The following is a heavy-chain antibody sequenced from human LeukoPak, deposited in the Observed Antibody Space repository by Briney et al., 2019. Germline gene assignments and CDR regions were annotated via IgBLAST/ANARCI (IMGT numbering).Heavy chain of an antibody. Sequence: SETLSLTCTVSGDSISRDYSSCIRHPPRKGLEWIGYIYYSGSTNYNPSLKRRVTISVDTSKNHFPLKLSSVTAADTAVYYCARVAINNWFDPWGQGTLVTVSS. V-gene: IGHV4-59*01. CDR2: IYYSGST. CDR3: ARVAINNWFDP. D-gene: IGHD3-3*02. J-gene: IGHJ5*02. CDR1: GDSISRDY.